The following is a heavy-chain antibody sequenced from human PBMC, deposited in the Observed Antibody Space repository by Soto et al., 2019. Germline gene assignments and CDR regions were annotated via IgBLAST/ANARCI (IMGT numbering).Heavy chain of an antibody. J-gene: IGHJ4*02. CDR1: GCTFTRYS. CDR3: ARESEDLTSNFDY. Sequence: LLLSCAASGCTFTRYSMNWVRQAPGKGLEWVSSISSTTNYIYYGDSMKGRFTISRDNAKNSLYLEMNSLRAEDTAVYYCARESEDLTSNFDYWGQGTLVTVSS. CDR2: ISSTTNYI. V-gene: IGHV3-21*06.